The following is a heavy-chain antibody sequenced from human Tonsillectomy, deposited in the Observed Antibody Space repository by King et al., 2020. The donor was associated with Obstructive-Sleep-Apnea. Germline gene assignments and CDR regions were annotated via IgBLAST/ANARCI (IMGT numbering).Heavy chain of an antibody. CDR1: GYSFSSYW. J-gene: IGHJ3*02. V-gene: IGHV5-10-1*01. D-gene: IGHD1-7*01. Sequence: LQLVQSGAEVKKPGASLRISCQGSGYSFSSYWISWVRQMPGKGLEWMGRIYPTDSDINYSPSFQGHVTISADKSISTAYLQWSSLKASDTALYYCARHAVRTTHPGDIWGQGTMVTVSS. CDR3: ARHAVRTTHPGDI. CDR2: IYPTDSDI.